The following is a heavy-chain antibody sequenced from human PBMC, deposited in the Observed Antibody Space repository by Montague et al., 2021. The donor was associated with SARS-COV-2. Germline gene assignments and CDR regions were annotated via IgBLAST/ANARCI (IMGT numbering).Heavy chain of an antibody. V-gene: IGHV4-59*01. CDR3: ARVAPRYDSITSVGVVSPDWFDH. CDR2: IYYSGST. D-gene: IGHD3-3*01. CDR1: GGSISSYY. J-gene: IGHJ5*02. Sequence: SETLSLTCTVSGGSISSYYWSWIRQPPGKGLELIGYIYYSGSTNYNPSLKSRVTISVDTSKNQFSLKLSSVTAADTAVYYCARVAPRYDSITSVGVVSPDWFDHGGQGTLVTVSS.